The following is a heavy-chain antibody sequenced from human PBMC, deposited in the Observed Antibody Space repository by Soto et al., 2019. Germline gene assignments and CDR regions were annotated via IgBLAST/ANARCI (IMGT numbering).Heavy chain of an antibody. D-gene: IGHD3-16*01. V-gene: IGHV3-9*01. CDR3: AKGPYSASAGGWFDP. CDR1: GFIFDDYA. CDR2: INWNSVRI. Sequence: EVQLVESGGGLVQPGRSLRLSCAASGFIFDDYAMFWIQQAPGKGLEWVSSINWNSVRIAYADSVKGRFTISRDNARNSLYLQMTSLRPEDTAFYYCAKGPYSASAGGWFDPWGQGTLVPVSS. J-gene: IGHJ5*02.